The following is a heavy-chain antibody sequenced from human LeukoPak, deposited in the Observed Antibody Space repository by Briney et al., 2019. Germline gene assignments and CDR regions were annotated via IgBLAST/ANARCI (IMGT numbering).Heavy chain of an antibody. Sequence: SETLSLTCTVSGGSISSSSYYWGWLRQPPGKGLEWIGSIYYSGSTYYNPSLKSRVTISVDTSKNQFSLKLSSVTAADTAVYYCARQRITMVRGVITHNWFDPRGQGTLVTVSS. V-gene: IGHV4-39*01. CDR1: GGSISSSSYY. CDR3: ARQRITMVRGVITHNWFDP. D-gene: IGHD3-10*01. CDR2: IYYSGST. J-gene: IGHJ5*02.